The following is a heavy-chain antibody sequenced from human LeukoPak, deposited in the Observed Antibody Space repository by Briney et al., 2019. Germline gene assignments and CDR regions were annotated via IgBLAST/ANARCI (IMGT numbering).Heavy chain of an antibody. CDR2: ISYDGSNK. Sequence: GGSLRLSCAASGFTFSSYGMHWVRQAPGKGLEWVAVISYDGSNKYYADSVKGRFTISRDNSKNTLYLQMNSLRAEDTAVYYCAREVDTAYDAFDIWGQGTMVTVSS. V-gene: IGHV3-30*03. D-gene: IGHD5-18*01. CDR3: AREVDTAYDAFDI. CDR1: GFTFSSYG. J-gene: IGHJ3*02.